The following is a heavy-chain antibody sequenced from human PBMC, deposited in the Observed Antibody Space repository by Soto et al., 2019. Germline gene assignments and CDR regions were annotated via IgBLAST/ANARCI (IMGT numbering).Heavy chain of an antibody. CDR2: ISAYNGNT. J-gene: IGHJ4*02. CDR1: GYTFTSYG. V-gene: IGHV1-18*01. Sequence: ASVKVSCKASGYTFTSYGISWVRQAPGQGLEWMGWISAYNGNTNYAQKLQGRVTMTTDTSTSTAYMELSSLRSEDTAVYYCARDSISIDILTGYYDYWGQGTLVTVSS. D-gene: IGHD3-9*01. CDR3: ARDSISIDILTGYYDY.